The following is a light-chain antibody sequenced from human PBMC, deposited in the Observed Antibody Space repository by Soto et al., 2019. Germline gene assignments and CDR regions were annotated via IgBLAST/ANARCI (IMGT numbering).Light chain of an antibody. CDR3: QQYGISPPCT. J-gene: IGKJ2*02. V-gene: IGKV3-20*01. Sequence: EIVLTQSPGTLSLSPGERATLSCRASQSVSSSYLAWYQQKPGQAPRLLIYGASSRATGIPGRFSGSGSGTESALTISRLEPEDFAVYYCQQYGISPPCTFGQGTKLEIK. CDR2: GAS. CDR1: QSVSSSY.